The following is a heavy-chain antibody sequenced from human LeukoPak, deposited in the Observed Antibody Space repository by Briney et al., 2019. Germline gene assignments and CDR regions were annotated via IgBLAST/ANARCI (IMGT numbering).Heavy chain of an antibody. D-gene: IGHD3-10*01. J-gene: IGHJ6*02. CDR1: GYTFTSYG. Sequence: ASVKVSCKASGYTFTSYGISWVRQAPGQGLEWMGWMNPNSGNTGYAQKFQGRVTMTRNTSISTAYMELSSLRSEDTAVYYCARSPLWFGDDYYGMDVWGQGTTVTVSS. V-gene: IGHV1-8*02. CDR3: ARSPLWFGDDYYGMDV. CDR2: MNPNSGNT.